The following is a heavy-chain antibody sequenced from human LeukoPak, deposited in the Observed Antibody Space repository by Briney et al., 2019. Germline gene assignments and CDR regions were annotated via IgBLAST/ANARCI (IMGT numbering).Heavy chain of an antibody. CDR2: ISSSSSYI. Sequence: GGSLRLSCAASGFTFSSYSMNWVRQAPGKGLEWVSSISSSSSYIYYADSVKGRFTISRYNAKNSLYLQMNSLRAEDTAVYYCARDAGIAARGFGYWGQGTLVTVSS. J-gene: IGHJ4*02. D-gene: IGHD6-6*01. CDR1: GFTFSSYS. CDR3: ARDAGIAARGFGY. V-gene: IGHV3-21*01.